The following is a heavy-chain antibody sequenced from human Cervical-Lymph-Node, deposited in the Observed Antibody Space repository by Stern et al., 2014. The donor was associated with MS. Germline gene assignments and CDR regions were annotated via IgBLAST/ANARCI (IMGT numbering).Heavy chain of an antibody. J-gene: IGHJ4*02. V-gene: IGHV2-5*02. CDR2: IYWDDDN. Sequence: ESGPTLVKPTQTLTLTCTFSGFSLNTTGVGVGWIRQPPGKALEWLAVIYWDDDNRDSPSLKSRLTVAKDTSKNQVVLTMTNMDPEDTATYFCAHSKHPYGYGFDFWGQGTPVTVSS. CDR1: GFSLNTTGVG. D-gene: IGHD5-18*01. CDR3: AHSKHPYGYGFDF.